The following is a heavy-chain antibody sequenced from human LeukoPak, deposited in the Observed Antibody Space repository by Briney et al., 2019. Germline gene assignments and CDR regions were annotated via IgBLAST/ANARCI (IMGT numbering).Heavy chain of an antibody. Sequence: SETLSLTCTVSGGSISTSNYYWGWIRQPPGKGLEWIGSIYYSGSTYYNPSLKSRVTISVDTSKNQFSLKLSSVTAADTAVYYCARLGVSGSYVDWFDPWGQGTLVTVSS. V-gene: IGHV4-39*01. CDR3: ARLGVSGSYVDWFDP. CDR1: GGSISTSNYY. D-gene: IGHD1-26*01. CDR2: IYYSGST. J-gene: IGHJ5*02.